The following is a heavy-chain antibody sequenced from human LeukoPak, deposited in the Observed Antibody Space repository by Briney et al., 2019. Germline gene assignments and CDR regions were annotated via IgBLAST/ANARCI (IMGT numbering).Heavy chain of an antibody. CDR1: GYTFTSYY. Sequence: ASVKVSCKASGYTFTSYYMHWVRQAPGQGLEWMGIINPSGGSTSYAQKFQGRVTMTRDTSTSTVYMELSSLRSEDTAVYYCARALEDTYYYGSGSYSFDYWGQGTLVTVSS. J-gene: IGHJ4*02. V-gene: IGHV1-46*01. D-gene: IGHD3-10*01. CDR3: ARALEDTYYYGSGSYSFDY. CDR2: INPSGGST.